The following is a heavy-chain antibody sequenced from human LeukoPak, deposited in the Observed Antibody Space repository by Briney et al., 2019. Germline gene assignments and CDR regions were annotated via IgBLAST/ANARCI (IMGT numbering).Heavy chain of an antibody. Sequence: ASVKVSCKASGGTLSSYAISWVRQAPGQGLEWMGGIIPIFGTANYAQKFQGRVTITADKSTSTAYMELSSLRSEDTAVYYCARDRDFIHYYDSSGYLGVAFDIWGQGTMVTVSS. CDR1: GGTLSSYA. J-gene: IGHJ3*02. CDR3: ARDRDFIHYYDSSGYLGVAFDI. CDR2: IIPIFGTA. D-gene: IGHD3-22*01. V-gene: IGHV1-69*06.